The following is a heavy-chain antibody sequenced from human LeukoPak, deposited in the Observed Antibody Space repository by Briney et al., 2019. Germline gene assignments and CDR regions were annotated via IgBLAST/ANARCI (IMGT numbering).Heavy chain of an antibody. V-gene: IGHV4-39*01. CDR3: ARLRTTSHDAFDI. J-gene: IGHJ3*02. CDR2: IYYSGST. D-gene: IGHD2-2*01. CDR1: GGSISSSSHY. Sequence: SETLSLTCTVSGGSISSSSHYWGWIRQPPGKGLEWIGSIYYSGSTYYNASLENRVTISVDTSKNQFSLKLSSVTAADTAVHYCARLRTTSHDAFDIWGQGTMVTVSS.